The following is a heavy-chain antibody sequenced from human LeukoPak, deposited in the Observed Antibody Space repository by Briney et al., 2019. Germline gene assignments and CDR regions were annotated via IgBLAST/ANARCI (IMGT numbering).Heavy chain of an antibody. CDR1: GGSISSSSYY. V-gene: IGHV4-39*07. CDR3: ARGRRGGSGSYGY. CDR2: IYYSGST. Sequence: SETLSLTCTVSGGSISSSSYYWGWIRQPPGKGLEWIGSIYYSGSTYYNPSLKSRVTISVDTSKNQFSLKLSSVTAADTAVYYCARGRRGGSGSYGYWGQGTLVTVSS. J-gene: IGHJ4*02. D-gene: IGHD3-10*01.